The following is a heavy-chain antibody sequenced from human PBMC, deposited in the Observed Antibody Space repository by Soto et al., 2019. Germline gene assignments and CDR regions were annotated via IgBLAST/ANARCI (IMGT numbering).Heavy chain of an antibody. CDR2: ISSSSSYA. D-gene: IGHD2-8*01. CDR1: GFTFSDYY. Sequence: LRRAGAASGFTFSDYYMNWIRQAPGKGLEWVSYISSSSSYAIYADSVKGRFTVSRDNAKNSLFLQMNSLRAEDTAIYYCARDSSVTPRPLDYWGQGTLVTVYS. J-gene: IGHJ4*02. V-gene: IGHV3-11*06. CDR3: ARDSSVTPRPLDY.